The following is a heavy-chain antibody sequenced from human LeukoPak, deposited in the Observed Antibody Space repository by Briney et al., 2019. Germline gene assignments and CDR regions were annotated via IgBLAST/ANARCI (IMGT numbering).Heavy chain of an antibody. Sequence: ASVKVSCKASGYTFTSYGISWVRQAPGQGLEWMGWISAYNGNTNYAQKLQGRVAMTTDTSTSTAYMELRSLRSDDTAVYYCARDSGSYYYYYYGMDVWGQGTTVTVSS. D-gene: IGHD1-26*01. V-gene: IGHV1-18*01. J-gene: IGHJ6*02. CDR2: ISAYNGNT. CDR1: GYTFTSYG. CDR3: ARDSGSYYYYYYGMDV.